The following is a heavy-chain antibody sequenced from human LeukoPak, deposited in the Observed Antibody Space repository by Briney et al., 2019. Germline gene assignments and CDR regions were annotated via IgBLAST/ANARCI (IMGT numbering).Heavy chain of an antibody. V-gene: IGHV4-39*01. J-gene: IGHJ3*01. CDR2: IYYSGST. CDR3: AKAGVRYFDSSGLYAFDF. CDR1: GGSISSTSYY. D-gene: IGHD3-22*01. Sequence: PSETQSLTCAVAGGSISSTSYYWARIRQPPGKGLEWIGTIYYSGSTYHNPSLKSRVTMSVDTSRNQFSLKLSSVDAADTAVYYCAKAGVRYFDSSGLYAFDFWGQGTTVTVSS.